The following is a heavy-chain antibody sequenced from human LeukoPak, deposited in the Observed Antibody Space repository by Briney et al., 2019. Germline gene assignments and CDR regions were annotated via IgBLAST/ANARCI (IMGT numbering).Heavy chain of an antibody. D-gene: IGHD4-17*01. CDR1: GGSFSGYY. CDR2: IKHSGST. CDR3: ARADYGLKYYFDY. Sequence: PSETLSLTCAVYGGSFSGYYWTWIRQPPGKGLEWIGEIKHSGSTNYNPSLKSRVTISVDTSKNQFSLKLSSVTAADTAVYYCARADYGLKYYFDYWGQGTLVTVSS. J-gene: IGHJ4*02. V-gene: IGHV4-34*01.